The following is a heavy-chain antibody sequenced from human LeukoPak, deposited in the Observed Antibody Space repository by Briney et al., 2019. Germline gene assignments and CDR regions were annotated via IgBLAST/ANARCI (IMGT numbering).Heavy chain of an antibody. CDR3: ARHPIIVGATEWAFDY. CDR1: GGSISSSSYY. V-gene: IGHV4-39*01. Sequence: SETLSLTCTVSGGSISSSSYYWGWIRQPPGKGLEWIGSIYYSGSTYYNPSLKSRVTISVDTSKNQFSLKLSSVTAADTAVYYCARHPIIVGATEWAFDYWDQGTLVTVSS. J-gene: IGHJ4*02. D-gene: IGHD1-26*01. CDR2: IYYSGST.